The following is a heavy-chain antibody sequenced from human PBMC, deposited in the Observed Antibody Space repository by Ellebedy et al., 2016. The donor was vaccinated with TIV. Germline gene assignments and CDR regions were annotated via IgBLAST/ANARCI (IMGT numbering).Heavy chain of an antibody. CDR3: TRRLDD. J-gene: IGHJ4*02. Sequence: PGGSLRLSCAASGFTFGGDWMDWVRQIPGKGLEWVANISPDGSERFYVDSVKGRFTISRDNARNSLYLQMNSLRAEDTAVYYCTRRLDDWGQGTLVTVSS. CDR1: GFTFGGDW. CDR2: ISPDGSER. V-gene: IGHV3-7*01.